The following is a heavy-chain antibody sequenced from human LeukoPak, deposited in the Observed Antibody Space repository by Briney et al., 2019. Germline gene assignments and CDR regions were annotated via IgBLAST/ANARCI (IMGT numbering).Heavy chain of an antibody. CDR1: GGSISSYY. CDR3: ARSYYYDPANWFDP. V-gene: IGHV4-59*08. J-gene: IGHJ5*02. D-gene: IGHD3-22*01. CDR2: IYYSGST. Sequence: SETLSLTCAVSGGSISSYYWSWIRRPPGKGLEWIGYIYYSGSTNYNPSLKSRVTISVDTSKNQFSLKLSSVTAADTAVYYCARSYYYDPANWFDPWGQGTLVTVSS.